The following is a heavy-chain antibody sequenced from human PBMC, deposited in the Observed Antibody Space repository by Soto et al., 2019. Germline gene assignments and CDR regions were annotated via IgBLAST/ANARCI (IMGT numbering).Heavy chain of an antibody. CDR2: SRNKANSYTT. CDR3: ARDFFY. V-gene: IGHV3-72*01. J-gene: IGHJ4*02. CDR1: GFSFSDHN. D-gene: IGHD3-3*01. Sequence: EVQLVESGGGLVQPGGSLRLSCAASGFSFSDHNMDWVRQAPGKGLEWVGRSRNKANSYTTGYAASVKGRFTVSRDDSKNSLYLQMNSLKAEDTAVYYSARDFFYWGQGTLVTVSS.